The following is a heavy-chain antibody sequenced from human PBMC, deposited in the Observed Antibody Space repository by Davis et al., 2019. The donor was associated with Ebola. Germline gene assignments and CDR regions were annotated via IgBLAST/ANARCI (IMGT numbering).Heavy chain of an antibody. D-gene: IGHD3-10*01. V-gene: IGHV3-30*04. Sequence: GGSLRLSCAASGFTFSSYAMHWVRQAPGKGLEWVAVISYDGSNKYYADSVKGRFTISRDNSKNSLYLQMNSLRAEDTAVYYCARIEAYGAGNYFEYWGQGTLVTISS. CDR2: ISYDGSNK. CDR3: ARIEAYGAGNYFEY. CDR1: GFTFSSYA. J-gene: IGHJ4*02.